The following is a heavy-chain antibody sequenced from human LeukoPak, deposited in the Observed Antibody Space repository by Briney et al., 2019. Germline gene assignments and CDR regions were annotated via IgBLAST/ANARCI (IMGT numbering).Heavy chain of an antibody. CDR1: GGSFSGYY. V-gene: IGHV4-34*01. Sequence: SETLSLTCAVYGGSFSGYYWSWIRQPPGKGLEWIGEINHSGSTNYNPSLKSRVTISVDTSKNQFSLKLSSVTAADTAVYYCARDGHYFDYWGQGTLVTVSS. CDR2: INHSGST. CDR3: ARDGHYFDY. J-gene: IGHJ4*02.